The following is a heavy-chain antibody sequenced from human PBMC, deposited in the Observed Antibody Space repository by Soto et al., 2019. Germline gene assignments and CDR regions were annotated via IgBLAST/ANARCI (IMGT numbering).Heavy chain of an antibody. J-gene: IGHJ6*03. V-gene: IGHV3-23*01. Sequence: PGGSLRLSCAASGFTFNNYAMNWVRQAPGKGLEWVSGISGSGGSTYYADSVKGRFTISRDNSKNTLYLQMNSLRAEDAAVYYCAKLNDFWSTVYYFYYMDVWGKGTTVTVSS. CDR1: GFTFNNYA. D-gene: IGHD3-3*01. CDR2: ISGSGGST. CDR3: AKLNDFWSTVYYFYYMDV.